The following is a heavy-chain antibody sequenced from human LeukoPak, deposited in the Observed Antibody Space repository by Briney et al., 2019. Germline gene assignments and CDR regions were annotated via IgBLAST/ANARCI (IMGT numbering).Heavy chain of an antibody. D-gene: IGHD6-13*01. CDR1: GFTVSTNY. CDR3: ARDGKRVLSHDH. J-gene: IGHJ4*02. CDR2: IHRDGST. Sequence: GGSLRLSCAVSGFTVSTNYMSWVRQAPGKGLEWVSIIHRDGSTNYADSVKGRFTIPRDNSKNTLYIQMNSLRTEDTAVYYCARDGKRVLSHDHWGQGTLVTVSS. V-gene: IGHV3-66*01.